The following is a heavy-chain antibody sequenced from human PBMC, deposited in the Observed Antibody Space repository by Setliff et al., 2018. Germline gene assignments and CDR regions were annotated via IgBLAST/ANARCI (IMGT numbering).Heavy chain of an antibody. CDR2: INDRGST. Sequence: SETLSLTCTVSGASISANHYWGWIRQAPGRGLEWIGEINDRGSTHYNPSLKSRVTISIDTSKNQFSLKLTSVTAADTAVYYCATTTLGRYCSGGNCYFGYWGQGTLVTVSS. V-gene: IGHV4-34*01. J-gene: IGHJ4*02. D-gene: IGHD2-15*01. CDR3: ATTTLGRYCSGGNCYFGY. CDR1: GASISANHY.